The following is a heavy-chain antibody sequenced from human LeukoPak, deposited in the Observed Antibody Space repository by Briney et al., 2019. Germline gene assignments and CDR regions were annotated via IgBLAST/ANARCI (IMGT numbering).Heavy chain of an antibody. D-gene: IGHD3-3*01. J-gene: IGHJ4*02. CDR3: ASIPHPLYYDFDY. CDR2: IYNSGST. CDR1: GGSISSNY. Sequence: SETLSLTCTVSGGSISSNYWSWIRQPPGKGLEWIGCIYNSGSTYYNPSLKSRVTISVDTSKNQFSLKLSSVTAADTAVYYCASIPHPLYYDFDYWGQGTLVTVSS. V-gene: IGHV4-59*12.